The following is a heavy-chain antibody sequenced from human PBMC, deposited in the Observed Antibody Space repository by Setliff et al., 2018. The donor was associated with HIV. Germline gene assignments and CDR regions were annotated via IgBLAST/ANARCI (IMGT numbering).Heavy chain of an antibody. J-gene: IGHJ4*02. Sequence: SETLSLTCAVYGGSFSGYYWSWIRQPPGKGLEWIGEINHSGGTNYNPSLKSRVTISVDTSKKQFSLKLSSVTAADTAVYYCARRPYYFDYWGQGTLVTVS. CDR3: ARRPYYFDY. CDR1: GGSFSGYY. CDR2: INHSGGT. V-gene: IGHV4-34*01.